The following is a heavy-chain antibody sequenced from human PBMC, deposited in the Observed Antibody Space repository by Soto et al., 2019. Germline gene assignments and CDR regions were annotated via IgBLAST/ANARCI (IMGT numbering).Heavy chain of an antibody. J-gene: IGHJ3*02. CDR1: GFTFSSYA. Sequence: GGSLRLSCAASGFTFSSYAMHWVRQAPGKGLEWVAVISYDGSNKYYADSVKGRFTISRDNSKNTLYLQMNSLRAEDTAVYYCAREDSGSSQPSPNAFDIWGQGTMVTVSS. V-gene: IGHV3-30-3*01. CDR2: ISYDGSNK. CDR3: AREDSGSSQPSPNAFDI. D-gene: IGHD1-26*01.